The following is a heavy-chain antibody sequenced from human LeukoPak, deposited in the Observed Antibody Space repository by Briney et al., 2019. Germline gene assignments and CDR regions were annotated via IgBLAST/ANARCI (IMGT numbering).Heavy chain of an antibody. V-gene: IGHV4-39*01. D-gene: IGHD2-15*01. CDR3: ARHRGCSGGSCYRYFDY. Sequence: PSETLSLTCTVSAGSITSSNYYWRWIRQPPGKVPEWIGSIYYSGSDDYNPSLKSRVTISVDTAKNQFSLKLSSVTAADTAVFYCARHRGCSGGSCYRYFDYWGQGTLVTVSS. J-gene: IGHJ4*02. CDR1: AGSITSSNYY. CDR2: IYYSGSD.